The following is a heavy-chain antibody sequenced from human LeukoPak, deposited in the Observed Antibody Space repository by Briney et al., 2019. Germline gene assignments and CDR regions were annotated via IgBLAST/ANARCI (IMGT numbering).Heavy chain of an antibody. CDR1: GGSISSGSYY. CDR2: IYTSGST. Sequence: SETLSLTCTVSGGSISSGSYYWGWIRQPAGKGLEWIGRIYTSGSTNYNPSLKSRVTISVDTSKDQFSLKLSSVTAADTAVYYCARDAYDFWSGYPSAFDIWGQGTMVTVSS. D-gene: IGHD3-3*01. V-gene: IGHV4-61*02. J-gene: IGHJ3*02. CDR3: ARDAYDFWSGYPSAFDI.